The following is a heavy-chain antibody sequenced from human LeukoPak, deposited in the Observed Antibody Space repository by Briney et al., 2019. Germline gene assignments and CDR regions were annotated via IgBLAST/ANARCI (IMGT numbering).Heavy chain of an antibody. D-gene: IGHD4-17*01. CDR1: GFTFSSYA. V-gene: IGHV4-30-2*01. CDR3: ARYGDPDAFDI. J-gene: IGHJ3*02. Sequence: LRLSCAGSGFTFSSYAMTWVRQAPGKGLEWIGYIYHSGSTYYNPSLKSRVTISVDRSKNQFSLKLSSVTAADTAVYYCARYGDPDAFDIWGQGTMVTVSS. CDR2: IYHSGST.